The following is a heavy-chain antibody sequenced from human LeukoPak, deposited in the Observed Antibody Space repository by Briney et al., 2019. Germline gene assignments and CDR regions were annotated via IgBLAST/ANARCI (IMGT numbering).Heavy chain of an antibody. J-gene: IGHJ4*02. V-gene: IGHV4-59*08. CDR3: ARLGYSSTLNY. Sequence: SETLSLTCTVSGGSISSYYWSWIRQPPGKGLEWIGYIYCSGSTNYNPSLKSRVTISVDTSKNQFSLKLSSVTAADTAVYYCARLGYSSTLNYWGQGTLVTVSS. CDR1: GGSISSYY. D-gene: IGHD6-19*01. CDR2: IYCSGST.